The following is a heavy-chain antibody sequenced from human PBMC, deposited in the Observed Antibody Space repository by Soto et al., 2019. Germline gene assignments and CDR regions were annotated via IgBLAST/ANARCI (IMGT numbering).Heavy chain of an antibody. J-gene: IGHJ6*02. D-gene: IGHD3-3*01. V-gene: IGHV3-53*01. Sequence: EVQLVESGGGLIQPGGSLRLSCPAPGFTVSSNYMSWVGQDPGKGLEWDSVIYSGGSTYYADSGKGRFTISRDNSKNTLYLQMNSLRAEDTAVYYCARDTIFGVVYGMDVWGQGTTVTVSS. CDR1: GFTVSSNY. CDR3: ARDTIFGVVYGMDV. CDR2: IYSGGST.